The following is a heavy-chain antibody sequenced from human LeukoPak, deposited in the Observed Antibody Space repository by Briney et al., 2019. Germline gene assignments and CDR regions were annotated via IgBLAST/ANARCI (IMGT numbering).Heavy chain of an antibody. V-gene: IGHV3-20*04. CDR2: INWNGGTT. Sequence: PGGSLRLSCAASGFTFDDYGMSWVRQDPGKGLEWVSVINWNGGTTGYADSVKGRFTISRDNAKNSLYLQMSSLKAEDTAFYYCAKATVEAFDIWGQGTMVTVSS. D-gene: IGHD4-17*01. CDR1: GFTFDDYG. CDR3: AKATVEAFDI. J-gene: IGHJ3*02.